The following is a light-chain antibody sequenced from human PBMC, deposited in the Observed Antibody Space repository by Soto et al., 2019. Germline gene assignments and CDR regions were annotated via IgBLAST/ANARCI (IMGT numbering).Light chain of an antibody. CDR2: DAS. CDR3: QQSSNWPIT. CDR1: QSVSSY. Sequence: EIVLTQSPATLSLFPGERATLSCRASQSVSSYLAWYHQKPGQAPRLLISDASNRATAVAARLSGSGSGTDFTLTLSSLEPEDFAVYYCQQSSNWPITFGQGTRLEIK. J-gene: IGKJ5*01. V-gene: IGKV3-11*01.